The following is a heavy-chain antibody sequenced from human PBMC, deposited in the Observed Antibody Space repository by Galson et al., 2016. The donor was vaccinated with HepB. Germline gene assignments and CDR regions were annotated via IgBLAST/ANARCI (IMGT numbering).Heavy chain of an antibody. CDR3: ARPKYDWNLHPEY. D-gene: IGHD1-20*01. CDR1: GHSFTSSW. J-gene: IGHJ4*02. Sequence: QSGAEVKKPGESLKISCNGSGHSFTSSWIGWVRQMPGKGLQWMGIIYPGDSETRYSPSFQGQVTISADKSISTVYLQWSRLKASDTAIYYCARPKYDWNLHPEYWGQGTLVTVSS. V-gene: IGHV5-51*01. CDR2: IYPGDSET.